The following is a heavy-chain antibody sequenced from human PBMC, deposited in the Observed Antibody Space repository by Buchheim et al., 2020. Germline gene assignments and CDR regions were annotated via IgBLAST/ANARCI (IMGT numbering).Heavy chain of an antibody. Sequence: QVQLQGSGPGLVKPSETLSLTCTVSGDSISTYYWSWIRQPPGNGLEWIGYIYYSGSTNYNPSLKSRVTISLDMSNNQFSIKLSSVTAADTAVYYCARTYNYGPYYFDYWGQGTL. D-gene: IGHD5-18*01. V-gene: IGHV4-59*01. CDR2: IYYSGST. CDR3: ARTYNYGPYYFDY. J-gene: IGHJ4*02. CDR1: GDSISTYY.